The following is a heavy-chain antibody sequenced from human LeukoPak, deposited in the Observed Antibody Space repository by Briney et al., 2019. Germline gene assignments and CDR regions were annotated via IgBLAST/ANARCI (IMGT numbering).Heavy chain of an antibody. D-gene: IGHD3-22*01. Sequence: PSETLSLTCTVSGGSISSYYWSWIRQPPGKGLEWIGYIYHSGSTYYNPSLKSRVTISVDRSKNQFSLKLSSVTAADTAVYYCARVTRGYDSSGYYLHFDYWGQGTLVTVSS. CDR3: ARVTRGYDSSGYYLHFDY. CDR1: GGSISSYY. J-gene: IGHJ4*02. V-gene: IGHV4-59*12. CDR2: IYHSGST.